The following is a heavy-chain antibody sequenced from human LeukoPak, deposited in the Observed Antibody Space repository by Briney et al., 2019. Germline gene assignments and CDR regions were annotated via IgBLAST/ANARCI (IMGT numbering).Heavy chain of an antibody. J-gene: IGHJ4*02. Sequence: GGSLRLSCAASGFTFSSYEMNWVRQAPGKGLGWVSYISSSGSTIYYADSVKGRFTISRDNAKNSVYLQMNSLRAEDTAVYYCARDGGSYIDFADYWGQGTLVTVSS. V-gene: IGHV3-48*03. CDR1: GFTFSSYE. CDR3: ARDGGSYIDFADY. D-gene: IGHD1-26*01. CDR2: ISSSGSTI.